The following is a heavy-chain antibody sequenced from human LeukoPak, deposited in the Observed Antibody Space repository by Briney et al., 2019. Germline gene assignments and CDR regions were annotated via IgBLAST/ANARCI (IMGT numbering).Heavy chain of an antibody. CDR2: IRYDGSNK. CDR3: AKGHHRDGYDAFDL. V-gene: IGHV3-30*02. D-gene: IGHD5-24*01. Sequence: PGGSLRLSCAASEISFTNYGMHWVRQAPGKGLEWVAFIRYDGSNKYYADSVQGRFTISRDNSKNTLYLQMNSLRAEDTAVYYCAKGHHRDGYDAFDLWGQGTMVTVSS. J-gene: IGHJ3*01. CDR1: EISFTNYG.